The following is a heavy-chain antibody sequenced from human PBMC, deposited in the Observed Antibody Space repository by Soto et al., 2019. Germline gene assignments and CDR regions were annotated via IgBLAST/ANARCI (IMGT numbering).Heavy chain of an antibody. CDR3: ITDRFTNVY. V-gene: IGHV3-23*01. J-gene: IGHJ4*02. Sequence: PGGSLRLSCAASGFTFSSYAMSWVRQAPGKGLEWVSAISGNGGSTYYADSVKGRFTISRDNAKNTLYLQMNSLRAEDTAVYYCITDRFTNVYWGQGTLVTVSS. CDR2: ISGNGGST. D-gene: IGHD2-2*01. CDR1: GFTFSSYA.